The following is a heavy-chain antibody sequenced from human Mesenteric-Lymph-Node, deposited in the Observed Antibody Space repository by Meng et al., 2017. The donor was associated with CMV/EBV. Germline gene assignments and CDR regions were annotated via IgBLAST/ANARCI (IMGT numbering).Heavy chain of an antibody. V-gene: IGHV1-8*01. D-gene: IGHD3-3*01. CDR3: ARGTSYDFWSGYYSNYYYGMDV. CDR2: MNLNSGNT. CDR1: GYTFTSYY. J-gene: IGHJ6*02. Sequence: ASVQVSCKASGYTFTSYYINWLRQATGQGLEWMGWMNLNSGNTGYAQKFQGRVTMTRNTSISIAYMELSSMRSEDTAVYYCARGTSYDFWSGYYSNYYYGMDVWGQGTTVTVSS.